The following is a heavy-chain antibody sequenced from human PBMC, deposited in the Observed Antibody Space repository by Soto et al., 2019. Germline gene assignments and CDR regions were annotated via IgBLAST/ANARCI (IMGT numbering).Heavy chain of an antibody. CDR3: AWTRKDCSGWYEDP. CDR1: GGSFSGSH. V-gene: IGHV4-34*01. CDR2: INHSGST. Sequence: LSLTCSVYGGSFSGSHWSWIRQPPGKGLEWIGEINHSGSTNYNPSLKSRITISIDTSTNQFSLNLSSVTATDTDVYYCAWTRKDCSGWYEDPWGQGTLVTVSS. D-gene: IGHD6-19*01. J-gene: IGHJ5*02.